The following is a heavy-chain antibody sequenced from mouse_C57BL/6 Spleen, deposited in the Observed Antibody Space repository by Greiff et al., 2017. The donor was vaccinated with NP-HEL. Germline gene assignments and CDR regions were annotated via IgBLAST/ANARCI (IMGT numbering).Heavy chain of an antibody. V-gene: IGHV5-16*01. CDR3: ARAPYYYGSSYGYCDV. J-gene: IGHJ1*03. CDR1: GFTFSDYY. CDR2: INYDGSST. Sequence: EVQRVESEGGLVQPGSSMKLSCTASGFTFSDYYMAWVRQVPEKGLEWVANINYDGSSTYYLDSLKSRFIISRDNAKNILYLQMSSLKSEDTATYYCARAPYYYGSSYGYCDVWGTGTTVTVSS. D-gene: IGHD1-1*01.